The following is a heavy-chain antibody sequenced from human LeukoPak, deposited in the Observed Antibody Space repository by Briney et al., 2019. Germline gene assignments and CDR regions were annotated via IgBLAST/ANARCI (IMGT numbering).Heavy chain of an antibody. J-gene: IGHJ6*03. CDR2: IYSGGST. V-gene: IGHV3-53*01. Sequence: GGSLRLSCVASGFSFSNVWMTWVRQAPGKGLEWVSVIYSGGSTYYADSVKGRFTISRDNSKNTLYLQMNSLRAEDTAVYYCARVTNSRLAARYYYYYYMDVWGKGTTVTVSS. CDR1: GFSFSNVW. CDR3: ARVTNSRLAARYYYYYYMDV. D-gene: IGHD6-6*01.